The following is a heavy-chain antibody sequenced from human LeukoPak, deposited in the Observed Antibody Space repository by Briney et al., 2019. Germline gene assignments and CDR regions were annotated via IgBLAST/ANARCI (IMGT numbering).Heavy chain of an antibody. CDR2: IYSGGST. CDR3: ARATFIAAAVTGGLDY. V-gene: IGHV3-66*01. Sequence: PGGSLRLSCAASGFTVSSNYMSWVRQTPGKGLEWVSVIYSGGSTYYADSVKGRFTISRDNSKNTLYLQMNSLRAEDTAVYYCARATFIAAAVTGGLDYWGQGTLVTVSS. J-gene: IGHJ4*02. D-gene: IGHD6-13*01. CDR1: GFTVSSNY.